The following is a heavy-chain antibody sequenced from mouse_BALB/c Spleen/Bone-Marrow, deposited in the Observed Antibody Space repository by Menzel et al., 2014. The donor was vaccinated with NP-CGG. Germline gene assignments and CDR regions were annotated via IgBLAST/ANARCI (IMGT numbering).Heavy chain of an antibody. CDR3: ARGGGNWYFDV. V-gene: IGHV2-9*02. CDR1: GFSLTSYG. CDR2: IWAGGST. J-gene: IGHJ1*01. Sequence: QVQLKESGPGLVAPSQGLSITCTVSGFSLTSYGVHWVRQPPGKGLEWLGVIWAGGSTNYNSALMSRLSISKDNSKSQVFLKMNSLQTDDTAMYYCARGGGNWYFDVWGAGTTVTVSS.